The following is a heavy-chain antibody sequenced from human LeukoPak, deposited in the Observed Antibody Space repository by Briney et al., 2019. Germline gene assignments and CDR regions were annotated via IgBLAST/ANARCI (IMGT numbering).Heavy chain of an antibody. J-gene: IGHJ4*02. V-gene: IGHV3-30*04. CDR2: ISYDGSNK. CDR3: AKVLGDWGYYFDY. CDR1: GFTFSSYA. D-gene: IGHD7-27*01. Sequence: PGGSLRLSCAASGFTFSSYAMHWVRQAPGKGLEWVAVISYDGSNKYYADSVKGRFTISRDNSKNTLYLQMNSLRAEGTAVYYCAKVLGDWGYYFDYWGQGTLVTVSS.